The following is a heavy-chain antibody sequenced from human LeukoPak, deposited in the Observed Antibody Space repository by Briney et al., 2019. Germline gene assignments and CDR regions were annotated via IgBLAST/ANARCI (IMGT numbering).Heavy chain of an antibody. CDR2: INQDGSEK. CDR1: GFNFNNYW. CDR3: ARDRGGSYSSVDY. J-gene: IGHJ4*02. Sequence: GGSLRLSCAASGFNFNNYWMSWLRQAPGKGLEWVANINQDGSEKNYVDSVKGRFTISRDNAKNSVYLQMNSLRAEDTAVYYCARDRGGSYSSVDYWGQGTLVTVSS. V-gene: IGHV3-7*03. D-gene: IGHD1-26*01.